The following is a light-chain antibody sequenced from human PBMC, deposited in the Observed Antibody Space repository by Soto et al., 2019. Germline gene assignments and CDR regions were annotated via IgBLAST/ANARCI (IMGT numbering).Light chain of an antibody. CDR3: FSYIVTSAYV. Sequence: QSVLTQPASVSGSPGQSITISCTGTSSVIGGHSSVSWYQQRPGEDPKLMIYDVSNRPSGVSNRFSGSKSGNTASLTISRLQADDYADYYCFSYIVTSAYVFGTGTKVTVL. J-gene: IGLJ1*01. V-gene: IGLV2-14*01. CDR2: DVS. CDR1: SSVIGGHSS.